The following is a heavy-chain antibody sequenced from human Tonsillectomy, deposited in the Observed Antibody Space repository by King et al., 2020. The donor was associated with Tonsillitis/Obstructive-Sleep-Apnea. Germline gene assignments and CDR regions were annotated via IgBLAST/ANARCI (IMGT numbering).Heavy chain of an antibody. D-gene: IGHD4-23*01. V-gene: IGHV3-23*04. CDR1: GFTFSSYA. CDR2: ISDSGGST. CDR3: GKLYGGKSGSHFAY. Sequence: VQLVESGGGLVQPGGSLRLSCAASGFTFSSYAMSWVRQAPGKGLEWVSVISDSGGSTYYADSVKGRFAISRDNSKNTLYLQMNSLRAADTAVYYCGKLYGGKSGSHFAYWGQGTLVTVSS. J-gene: IGHJ4*02.